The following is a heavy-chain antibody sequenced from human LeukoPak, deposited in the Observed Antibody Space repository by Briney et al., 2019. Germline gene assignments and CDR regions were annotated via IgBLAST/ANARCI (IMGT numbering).Heavy chain of an antibody. CDR1: GYTFTSYY. V-gene: IGHV1-46*01. D-gene: IGHD3-10*01. J-gene: IGHJ4*02. CDR2: INPSGGST. Sequence: ASVKVSCKASGYTFTSYYMHWVRQAPGQGLEWMGIINPSGGSTSYAQKFQGRVTMTRDTSISTAYMELSRLRSDDTAVYYCASMVRGVISSGYWGQGTLVTVSS. CDR3: ASMVRGVISSGY.